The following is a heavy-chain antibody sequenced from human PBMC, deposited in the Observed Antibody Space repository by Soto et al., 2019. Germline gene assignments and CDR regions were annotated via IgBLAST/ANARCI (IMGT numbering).Heavy chain of an antibody. V-gene: IGHV4-39*01. D-gene: IGHD1-26*01. CDR1: IRNRGDH. CDR2: INYSGST. Sequence: IRNRGDHRGSKKKPPGKGLEWIGSINYSGSTYHNPSLKSRVPISVDTSKNQFSLKLSSVTAADTSVYYSAARISGRYSAFDILGQGTMDTV. CDR3: AARISGRYSAFDI. J-gene: IGHJ3*02.